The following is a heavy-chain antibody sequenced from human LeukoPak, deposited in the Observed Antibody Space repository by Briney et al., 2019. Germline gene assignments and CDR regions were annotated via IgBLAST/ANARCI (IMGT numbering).Heavy chain of an antibody. CDR1: GSSISSNNW. CDR2: IYHSGSP. CDR3: ARDPEAAARLDY. D-gene: IGHD6-6*01. J-gene: IGHJ4*02. Sequence: SGTLSLTCAVSGSSISSNNWWGWVRQPPGKGLEWIGEIYHSGSPNYNPSLKSRVTISVDKSRNHFSLNLSSVTAADTAVYYCARDPEAAARLDYWGQGTLVTVSS. V-gene: IGHV4-4*02.